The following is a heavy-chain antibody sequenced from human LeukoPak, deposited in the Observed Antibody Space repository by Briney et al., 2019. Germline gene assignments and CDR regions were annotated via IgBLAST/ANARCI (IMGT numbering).Heavy chain of an antibody. J-gene: IGHJ5*02. V-gene: IGHV1-18*01. Sequence: ASVKVSCKASGYTFTSYAMNWVRQAPGQGLEWMGWISAYNGNTNYAQKLQGRVTMTTDTSTSTAYMELRSLRSDDTAVYYCARDGDRYSYDRFDPWGQGTLVTVSS. CDR2: ISAYNGNT. D-gene: IGHD5-18*01. CDR1: GYTFTSYA. CDR3: ARDGDRYSYDRFDP.